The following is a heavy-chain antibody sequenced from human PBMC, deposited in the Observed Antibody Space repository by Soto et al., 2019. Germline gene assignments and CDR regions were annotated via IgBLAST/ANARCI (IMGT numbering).Heavy chain of an antibody. CDR1: GFTVSSNY. CDR3: ARDSDYGDSGI. V-gene: IGHV3-53*01. J-gene: IGHJ3*02. D-gene: IGHD4-17*01. CDR2: IYSGGST. Sequence: GGSLRLSCAASGFTVSSNYMSWVRQAPGKGLEWVSVIYSGGSTYYADSVKGRFTISRDNSKNTLYLQMNSLRAEDTAVYYCARDSDYGDSGIWGQGTMVTVSS.